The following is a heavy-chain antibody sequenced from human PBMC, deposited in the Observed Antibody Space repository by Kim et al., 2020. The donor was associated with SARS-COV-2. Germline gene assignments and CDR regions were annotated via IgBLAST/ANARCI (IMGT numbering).Heavy chain of an antibody. V-gene: IGHV4-34*01. CDR1: GGSFSDYY. CDR2: IRDTGNT. Sequence: SETLSLTCAVYGGSFSDYYWSWIRQPPGKGLEWIGEIRDTGNTNSNPSLKIRVNMSVDTSKGQFSLNLNSVTAADTAIYYCARVRDASGSYMDFWGKGTTVTVSS. D-gene: IGHD3-10*01. J-gene: IGHJ6*03. CDR3: ARVRDASGSYMDF.